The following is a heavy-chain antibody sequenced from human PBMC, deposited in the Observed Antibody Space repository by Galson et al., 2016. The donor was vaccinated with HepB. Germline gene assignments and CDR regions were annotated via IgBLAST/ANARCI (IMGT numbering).Heavy chain of an antibody. CDR3: ARERAETVAQRVIRVHRIHYYYGMDV. CDR1: GFYFSDYS. J-gene: IGHJ6*02. D-gene: IGHD3-10*01. V-gene: IGHV3-48*02. CDR2: ISANSDST. Sequence: SLRLSCAASGFYFSDYSMNWVRQAPGKGLEWLSYISANSDSTYYADSVKGRFTISRDNAKNSLYLQMNSLRDEDTAVYYCARERAETVAQRVIRVHRIHYYYGMDVWGQGTTVTASS.